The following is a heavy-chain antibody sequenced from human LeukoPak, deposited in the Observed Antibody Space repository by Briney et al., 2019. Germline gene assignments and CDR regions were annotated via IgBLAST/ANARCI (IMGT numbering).Heavy chain of an antibody. CDR1: GGSISSYY. J-gene: IGHJ5*02. CDR2: IYTSGST. CDR3: ARGILWFGGYNWFDP. Sequence: PSETLSLTCTVSGGSISSYYWSWIRQPAGKGLEWIGRIYTSGSTNYNPSLKSRVTMSVDTSKNQFSLKLSSVTAADTAVYYCARGILWFGGYNWFDPWGQGTLVTVSS. V-gene: IGHV4-4*07. D-gene: IGHD3-10*01.